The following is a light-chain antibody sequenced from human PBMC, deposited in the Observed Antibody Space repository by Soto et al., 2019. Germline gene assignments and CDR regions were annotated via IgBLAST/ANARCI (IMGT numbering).Light chain of an antibody. V-gene: IGLV2-14*03. CDR1: SSVIGAYNF. CDR3: TSWTTSTTMI. Sequence: QSALTQPACVSRSPGQSITISCTGTSSVIGAYNFVSWYQQHPGKAPKLMLYDVNIRPSGVSNRFSGSKSGNTASLTISGLQAEDEPDYYCTSWTTSTTMIFGGGTKLTVL. J-gene: IGLJ2*01. CDR2: DVN.